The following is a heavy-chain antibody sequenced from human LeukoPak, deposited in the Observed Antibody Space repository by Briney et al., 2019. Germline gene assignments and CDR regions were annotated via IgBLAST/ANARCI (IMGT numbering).Heavy chain of an antibody. V-gene: IGHV5-10-1*01. J-gene: IGHJ4*02. CDR2: IDPSDSYI. Sequence: KRGESLKISCKGAGYSFTSYWISWVRQMPGKGLEWMGRIDPSDSYINYSPSFQGHVTISADKSISTAYLQCSSLKASDTAMYYCARHGLVGRGSSGDIDYWGQGTLVTVSS. CDR1: GYSFTSYW. D-gene: IGHD2-21*01. CDR3: ARHGLVGRGSSGDIDY.